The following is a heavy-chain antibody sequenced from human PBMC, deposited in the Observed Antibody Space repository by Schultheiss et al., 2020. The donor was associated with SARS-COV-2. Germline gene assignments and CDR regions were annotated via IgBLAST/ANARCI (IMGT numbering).Heavy chain of an antibody. CDR1: GFTFSNAW. Sequence: GGSLRLSCAASGFTFSNAWMNWVRQAPGKGLEWVGRIRSKANSYATAYAASVKGRFTISRDDSKNTAYLQMNSLKTEDTAVYYCTRPQPYSSGWYLGFYYYMDVWGKGTTVTVSS. V-gene: IGHV3-73*01. CDR3: TRPQPYSSGWYLGFYYYMDV. J-gene: IGHJ6*03. CDR2: IRSKANSYAT. D-gene: IGHD6-19*01.